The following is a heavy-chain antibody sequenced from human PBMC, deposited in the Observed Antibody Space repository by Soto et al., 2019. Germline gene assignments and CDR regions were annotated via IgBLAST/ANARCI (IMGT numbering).Heavy chain of an antibody. D-gene: IGHD6-13*01. V-gene: IGHV3-30*18. Sequence: GGSLRLSCAASGFTFSSYGMHWVRQAPGKGLEWVAVISYDGSNKYYADSVKGRFTISRDNSKNTLYLQMNSLRAEDTAVYYCAKGFSSSSWYSWFDPWGQGTLVTVSS. CDR1: GFTFSSYG. CDR2: ISYDGSNK. J-gene: IGHJ5*02. CDR3: AKGFSSSSWYSWFDP.